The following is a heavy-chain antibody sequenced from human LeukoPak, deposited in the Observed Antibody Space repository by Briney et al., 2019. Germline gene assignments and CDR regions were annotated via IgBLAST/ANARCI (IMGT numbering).Heavy chain of an antibody. CDR2: VSAYNGNK. V-gene: IGHV1-18*01. CDR1: GYTFTSYG. Sequence: ASVKVSCKASGYTFTSYGISWVRQAPGEALEWTGGVSAYNGNKKYAQKLQGRVTMTTDTSTSTAYMELRSLRSDDTAVYYCARGEEVVAATPHLPAYYYYGMDVWGQGTTVTVSS. J-gene: IGHJ6*02. D-gene: IGHD2-15*01. CDR3: ARGEEVVAATPHLPAYYYYGMDV.